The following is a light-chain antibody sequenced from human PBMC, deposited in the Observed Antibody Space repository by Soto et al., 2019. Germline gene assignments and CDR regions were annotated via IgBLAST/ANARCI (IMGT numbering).Light chain of an antibody. CDR3: QQYHKWPLT. Sequence: EIMMTQSPATLSVSPGERATLSCRASQSVSDHLAWYQQKPGQSPRLLIYGASTRATGIPARFSGSGSGTEFTLIISSLQSEDFAVYYGQQYHKWPLTFGGGTKVEVK. J-gene: IGKJ4*01. CDR1: QSVSDH. V-gene: IGKV3-15*01. CDR2: GAS.